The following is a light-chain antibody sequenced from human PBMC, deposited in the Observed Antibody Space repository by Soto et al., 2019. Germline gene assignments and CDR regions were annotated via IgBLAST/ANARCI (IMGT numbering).Light chain of an antibody. J-gene: IGKJ5*01. CDR1: QSLLHSNGYNY. Sequence: DIVITQSPLSLPVTPGEPASISCRSSQSLLHSNGYNYLDWYLQKPGQSPQLLIYLGSNRASGVPDRFSGSGSGTDFTLKISRVEAEDVGVYYCMQALQTLTITFGQGTRLEN. V-gene: IGKV2-28*01. CDR2: LGS. CDR3: MQALQTLTIT.